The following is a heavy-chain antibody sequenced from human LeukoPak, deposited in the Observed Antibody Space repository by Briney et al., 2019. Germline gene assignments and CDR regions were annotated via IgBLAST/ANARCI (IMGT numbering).Heavy chain of an antibody. J-gene: IGHJ4*02. V-gene: IGHV4-31*03. Sequence: SQTLSLTCTVSGGSISSGGYYWSWIRQHPGKGLEWIGYIYYSGSTYYNPSLKSRVTISVDTSKNQFSLKLSSVTAADTAVYYCARGAVAGTIDYWGQGTLATVSS. CDR2: IYYSGST. CDR1: GGSISSGGYY. CDR3: ARGAVAGTIDY. D-gene: IGHD6-19*01.